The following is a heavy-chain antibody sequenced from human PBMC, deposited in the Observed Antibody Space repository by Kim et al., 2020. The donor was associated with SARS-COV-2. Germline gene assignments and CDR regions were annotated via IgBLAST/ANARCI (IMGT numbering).Heavy chain of an antibody. CDR1: GYTFTSYD. Sequence: ASVKVSCKAPGYTFTSYDINWVRQATGQGLEWMGWMNPNSGNTGYAQKFQGRVTMTRNTSISTAYMELSSLRSEDTAVYYCARGPAPLYYDFWSGYYIFDYWGQGTLVTVSS. CDR3: ARGPAPLYYDFWSGYYIFDY. V-gene: IGHV1-8*01. D-gene: IGHD3-3*01. CDR2: MNPNSGNT. J-gene: IGHJ4*02.